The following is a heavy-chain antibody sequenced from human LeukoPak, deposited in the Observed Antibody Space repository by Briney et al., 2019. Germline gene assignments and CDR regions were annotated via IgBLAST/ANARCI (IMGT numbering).Heavy chain of an antibody. V-gene: IGHV1-3*01. D-gene: IGHD6-19*01. Sequence: ASVKVSCKASGYTFTSYAMHWVRQAPGQRLEWMGWINAGNGNTKYSQKFQGRVAMTRDTSTSTVYMELSSLRSEDTAVYYCARVGGWYSVVDYWGQGTLVTVSS. CDR1: GYTFTSYA. CDR2: INAGNGNT. J-gene: IGHJ4*02. CDR3: ARVGGWYSVVDY.